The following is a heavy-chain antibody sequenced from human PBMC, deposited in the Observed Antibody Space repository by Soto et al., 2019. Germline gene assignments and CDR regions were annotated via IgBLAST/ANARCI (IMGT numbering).Heavy chain of an antibody. CDR1: GFTFSSYS. CDR3: ARGLLSRLPTATGGYYYMDV. D-gene: IGHD2-15*01. J-gene: IGHJ6*03. Sequence: GGSLRLSCAASGFTFSSYSMNWVRQAPGKGLEWVSSISSSSSYIYYADSVKGRFTISRDNAKNELYLQMNSLRAEDTAVYYCARGLLSRLPTATGGYYYMDVWGKGTTVTVSS. CDR2: ISSSSSYI. V-gene: IGHV3-21*01.